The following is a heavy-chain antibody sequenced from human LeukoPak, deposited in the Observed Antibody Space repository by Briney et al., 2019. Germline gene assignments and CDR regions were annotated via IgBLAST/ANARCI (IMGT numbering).Heavy chain of an antibody. J-gene: IGHJ4*02. V-gene: IGHV4-39*01. CDR1: GGSISSSSYY. Sequence: PSETLSLTYTVSGGSISSSSYYWGWIRQPPGKGLEWIGSIYYSGSTYYNPSLKSRVTISVDTSKNQFSLKLSSVTAADTAVYYCARHTEQQLPYFDYWGQGTLVTVSS. CDR3: ARHTEQQLPYFDY. D-gene: IGHD6-13*01. CDR2: IYYSGST.